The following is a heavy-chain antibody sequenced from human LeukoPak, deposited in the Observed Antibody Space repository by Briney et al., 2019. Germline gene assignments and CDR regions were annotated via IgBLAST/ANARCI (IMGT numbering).Heavy chain of an antibody. CDR2: INPNSGGT. Sequence: ASVKVSCKASGYTFTGYYMHWVRQAPGQGLEWMGWINPNSGGTNYAQKFQGRVTMTRDTSISTAYMGLSRLRSDDTAVYYCARLAYCGGDCRAFDIWGQGTMVTVFS. CDR1: GYTFTGYY. CDR3: ARLAYCGGDCRAFDI. V-gene: IGHV1-2*02. D-gene: IGHD2-21*02. J-gene: IGHJ3*02.